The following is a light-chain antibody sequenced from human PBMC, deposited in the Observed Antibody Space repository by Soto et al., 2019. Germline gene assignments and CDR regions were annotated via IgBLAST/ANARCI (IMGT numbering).Light chain of an antibody. J-gene: IGKJ4*01. CDR3: QQYNNWPLT. V-gene: IGKV3-15*01. Sequence: EIVMTQSPATLSVSPGEKTTLSCRASQSVSRNLAWYQQKPGQTPSLLIYGTSTRANGVPARFSASGAGTEFTLTLSSLQSEDFAVYYCQQYNNWPLTFGGGTKVEIK. CDR1: QSVSRN. CDR2: GTS.